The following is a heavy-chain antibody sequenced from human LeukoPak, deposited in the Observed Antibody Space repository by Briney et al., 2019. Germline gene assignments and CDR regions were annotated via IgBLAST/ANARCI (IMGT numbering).Heavy chain of an antibody. CDR3: VVWGEDSSGHRFDH. D-gene: IGHD3-22*01. CDR2: INTDGSST. CDR1: GFTFNSYW. V-gene: IGHV3-74*01. Sequence: GGSLRLSCAASGFTFNSYWMHWVRQAPGKGLLWVSRINTDGSSTHYADSVKGRLPISRDNAKNMLYLQMNGLRAEDTAVYYCVVWGEDSSGHRFDHWGQGTLVTVSS. J-gene: IGHJ4*02.